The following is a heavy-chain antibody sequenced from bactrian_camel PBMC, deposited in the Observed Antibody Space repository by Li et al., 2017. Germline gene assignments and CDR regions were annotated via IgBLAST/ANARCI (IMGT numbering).Heavy chain of an antibody. V-gene: IGHV3S1*01. J-gene: IGHJ4*01. CDR2: ISGDSGRT. D-gene: IGHD6*01. CDR1: GFTFSPYW. Sequence: HVQLVESGGGLAQPGGSLRLSCAASGFTFSPYWMDWVRQAPGKGLEWVSLISGDSGRTYYADSVKGRFTISRDNAKNTLYLQMNSLKTEDTAKYYCAKDPKMYGGSWLSPDIDHWGQGTQVTVS. CDR3: AKDPKMYGGSWLSPDIDH.